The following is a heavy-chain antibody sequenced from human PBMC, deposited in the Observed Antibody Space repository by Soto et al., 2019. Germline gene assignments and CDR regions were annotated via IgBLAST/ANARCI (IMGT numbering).Heavy chain of an antibody. CDR1: GGSISSYY. CDR2: IFYSGST. D-gene: IGHD3-10*02. V-gene: IGHV4-59*01. J-gene: IGHJ5*01. CDR3: ASMIGDPVLSFDS. Sequence: QVQLQESGPGLVKPSETLSLTCTVSGGSISSYYWSWIRQPPGKGLEWIGFIFYSGSTSYNPSLXXRXXTSIGTSESQFSLTLNSVTAADTAVYYCASMIGDPVLSFDSWGQGTLVAVSS.